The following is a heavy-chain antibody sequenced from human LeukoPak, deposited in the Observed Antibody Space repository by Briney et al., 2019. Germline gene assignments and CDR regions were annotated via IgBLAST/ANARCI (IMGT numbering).Heavy chain of an antibody. CDR3: ARFVDFGVVNSFDY. CDR2: INHSGST. D-gene: IGHD3-3*01. Sequence: PSETLSLTCAVYGGSFSGYYWSWIRQPPGKGLEWIGEINHSGSTNYNPSLKSRVTISVDTSKNQFSLKLSSVTAADTAVYYCARFVDFGVVNSFDYWGQGTLVTVSS. V-gene: IGHV4-34*01. CDR1: GGSFSGYY. J-gene: IGHJ4*02.